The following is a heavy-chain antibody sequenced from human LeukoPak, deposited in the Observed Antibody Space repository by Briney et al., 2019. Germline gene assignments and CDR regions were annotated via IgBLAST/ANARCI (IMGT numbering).Heavy chain of an antibody. V-gene: IGHV3-21*04. CDR2: ISSSSSYI. D-gene: IGHD1-26*01. CDR3: ARDRGGSYMYLQH. CDR1: GFTFSSYS. J-gene: IGHJ1*01. Sequence: GGSLRLSCAASGFTFSSYSMNWVRQAPGKGLEWVSSISSSSSYIYYADSVKGRFTISRDNAKNSLFLQMNSLRAEDTALYYCARDRGGSYMYLQHWGQGTLVTASS.